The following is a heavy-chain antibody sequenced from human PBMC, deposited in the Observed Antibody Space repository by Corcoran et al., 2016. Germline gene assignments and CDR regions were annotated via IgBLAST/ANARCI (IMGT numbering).Heavy chain of an antibody. CDR1: GGSFSGYY. CDR3: AREWRDGYRNNWFDP. CDR2: ITHSGST. V-gene: IGHV4-34*01. Sequence: QVQLQQWGAGLLKPSETLSLTCAVYGGSFSGYYWSWIRQPPGKGLEWIGEITHSGSTNYTPSPTSRVTISVDTAKNPFSLKLSSGTAADTAVYYCAREWRDGYRNNWFDPWGQGTLVTVAS. J-gene: IGHJ5*02. D-gene: IGHD5-12*01.